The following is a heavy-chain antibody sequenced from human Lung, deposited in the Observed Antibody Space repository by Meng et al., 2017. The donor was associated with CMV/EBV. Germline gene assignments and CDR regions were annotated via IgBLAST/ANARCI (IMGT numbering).Heavy chain of an antibody. CDR1: ETIFSSYE. J-gene: IGHJ6*02. D-gene: IGHD3-9*01. CDR3: ARKLAGVLTGYWPSDYGMDV. V-gene: IGHV3-48*03. Sequence: SXRPCSVAAETIFSSYEKSWVRQAPGRGLERVSSSSTSGSTIYYSDSANGRFTVSRDNAENSLYLQMNSLRAEDTVLYYCARKLAGVLTGYWPSDYGMDVWGQGTTVTVSS. CDR2: SSTSGSTI.